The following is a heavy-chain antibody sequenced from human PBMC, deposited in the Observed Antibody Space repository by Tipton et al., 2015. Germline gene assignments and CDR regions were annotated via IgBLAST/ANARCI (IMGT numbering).Heavy chain of an antibody. CDR1: GDSINRYY. CDR3: SRDRVAGNTGHAFDV. J-gene: IGHJ3*01. D-gene: IGHD6-19*01. CDR2: IYYSGNT. V-gene: IGHV4-59*01. Sequence: TLSLTCSVSGDSINRYYWSWIRQPPGKGLEWIGHIYYSGNTNYNPSLKSRVSISVDTSKTQFSLRLTSVTAADTAVYYCSRDRVAGNTGHAFDVWGQGTMVTVSS.